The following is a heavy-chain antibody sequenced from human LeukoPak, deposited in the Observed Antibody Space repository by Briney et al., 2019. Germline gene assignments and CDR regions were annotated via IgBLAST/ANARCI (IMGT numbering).Heavy chain of an antibody. CDR3: ARERDGRFFDY. CDR2: INQDGSEK. D-gene: IGHD5-24*01. CDR1: GRTFRSYW. V-gene: IGHV3-7*01. J-gene: IGHJ4*02. Sequence: GGSLRLSCAVSGRTFRSYWMSWVRQAPGKGLEWVANINQDGSEKYFVDSVKGRFTISRDNAKNSLHLQMNTLRAEDTAVYYCARERDGRFFDYWGQGTLVTVSS.